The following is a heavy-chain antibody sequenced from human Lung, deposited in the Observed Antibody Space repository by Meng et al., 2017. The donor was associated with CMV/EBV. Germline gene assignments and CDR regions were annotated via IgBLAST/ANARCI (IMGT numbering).Heavy chain of an antibody. J-gene: IGHJ6*02. D-gene: IGHD2-2*01. Sequence: ASXXVSCKASEYTFTAYYIHWVRQAPGQGLEWMGWIDPNGGGTNYAQKFQDRVTMTSDTSIRTAYMELSRLRSDDAALYYCARERYLVPAASPDYYYYGMDVWGQGXTVTVSS. CDR1: EYTFTAYY. V-gene: IGHV1-2*02. CDR2: IDPNGGGT. CDR3: ARERYLVPAASPDYYYYGMDV.